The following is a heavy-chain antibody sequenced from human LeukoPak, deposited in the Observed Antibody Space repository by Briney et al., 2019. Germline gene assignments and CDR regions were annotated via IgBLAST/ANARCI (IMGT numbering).Heavy chain of an antibody. CDR1: RFTVSSNY. D-gene: IGHD1-1*01. Sequence: PGGSLRLSCAASRFTVSSNYMTWVRQAAGKGLEWVSVIYSGGSTYYADSVKGRFTVSRDNSKNMLYLQMNSLRAEDTAVYYCAYYHVNEEPPTFWGQGTLVTVSS. J-gene: IGHJ4*02. CDR2: IYSGGST. CDR3: AYYHVNEEPPTF. V-gene: IGHV3-66*02.